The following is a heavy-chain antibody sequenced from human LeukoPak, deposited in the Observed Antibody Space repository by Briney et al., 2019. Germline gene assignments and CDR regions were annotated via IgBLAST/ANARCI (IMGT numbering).Heavy chain of an antibody. CDR2: INSDGSST. CDR1: GFTFSSYW. J-gene: IGHJ4*02. Sequence: GGSLRLSCAASGFTFSSYWMHWVRQAPGKGLVWVSRINSDGSSTSYADSVKGRFTISRDNSKNTLYLQMNSLRAEDTAVYYRAKDHYYDSSGFLGNWGQGTLVTVSS. V-gene: IGHV3-74*01. CDR3: AKDHYYDSSGFLGN. D-gene: IGHD3-22*01.